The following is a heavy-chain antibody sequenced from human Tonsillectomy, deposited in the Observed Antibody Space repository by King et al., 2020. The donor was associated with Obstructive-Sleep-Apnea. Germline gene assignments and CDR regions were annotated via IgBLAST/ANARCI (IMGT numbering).Heavy chain of an antibody. D-gene: IGHD6-13*01. CDR3: GSTAAGSDEYYFDY. V-gene: IGHV4-30-4*01. CDR2: IYHSGST. Sequence: VQLQESGPGLVKPSQTLSLTGTVSGGSISRGDYYWSWIRQPPGKGLEWIGYIYHSGSTYYNPSLKSRVYMSLDTSKNQFSLNLSSVTAADTAVYYCGSTAAGSDEYYFDYWGQGTQVTVSS. J-gene: IGHJ4*02. CDR1: GGSISRGDYY.